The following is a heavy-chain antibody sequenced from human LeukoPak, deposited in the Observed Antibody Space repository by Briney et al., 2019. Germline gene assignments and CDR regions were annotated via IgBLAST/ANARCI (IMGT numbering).Heavy chain of an antibody. J-gene: IGHJ5*02. Sequence: PSKTLSLTCTVSGGSVSSGNYYWSWIRQPPGKGLEWIGYIYYSGSTNYNPSLKSRVTISADTSKNQFSLKLSSVTAADTAVYYCARSPTVRGVIITRWFDPWGQGTLVTVSS. V-gene: IGHV4-61*01. CDR2: IYYSGST. D-gene: IGHD3-10*01. CDR1: GGSVSSGNYY. CDR3: ARSPTVRGVIITRWFDP.